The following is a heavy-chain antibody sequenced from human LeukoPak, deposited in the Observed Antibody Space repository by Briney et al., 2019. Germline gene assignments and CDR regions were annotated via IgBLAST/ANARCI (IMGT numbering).Heavy chain of an antibody. V-gene: IGHV1-18*01. Sequence: ASVKVSCMATRYTYTRQGSSWLRQAPGQGLEWMGWISAYNGNTNYAQKLQGRVTMTTDTSTSTAYMELRSLRSDDTAGYYCAKGLSGVRIDYWGQGTLVTVSS. J-gene: IGHJ4*02. CDR3: AKGLSGVRIDY. CDR1: RYTYTRQG. CDR2: ISAYNGNT. D-gene: IGHD3-10*01.